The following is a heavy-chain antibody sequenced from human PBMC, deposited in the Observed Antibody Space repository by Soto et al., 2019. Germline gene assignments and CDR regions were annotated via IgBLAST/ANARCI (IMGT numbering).Heavy chain of an antibody. CDR1: GYTFTNYD. V-gene: IGHV1-8*01. D-gene: IGHD2-2*01. CDR3: ESGPHVPSFFDS. J-gene: IGHJ4*02. Sequence: QVQLVQSGAEVEKPGASVKVSCKASGYTFTNYDINWVRQATGQGLEWMGWMNPYSGNTGYAQNFQGRVTMTRDASIDKAYMELSSLRSEDTAVYYCESGPHVPSFFDSWGQGTLVTVSS. CDR2: MNPYSGNT.